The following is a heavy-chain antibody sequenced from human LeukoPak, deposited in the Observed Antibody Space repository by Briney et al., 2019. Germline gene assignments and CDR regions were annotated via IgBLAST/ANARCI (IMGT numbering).Heavy chain of an antibody. D-gene: IGHD6-13*01. CDR2: ISSSSSYI. CDR1: GFTFSSYS. CDR3: ARVIAAAGISWFDP. V-gene: IGHV3-21*01. Sequence: PGGSLRLSCAASGFTFSSYSMNWGGKAPGKGLEWVSSISSSSSYIYYADSVKGRFTISSDNAKNSLYLKMNSLRAEDTAVYYCARVIAAAGISWFDPWGQGTLVTVSS. J-gene: IGHJ5*02.